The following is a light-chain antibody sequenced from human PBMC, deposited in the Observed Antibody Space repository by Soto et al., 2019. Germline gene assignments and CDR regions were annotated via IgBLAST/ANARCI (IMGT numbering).Light chain of an antibody. J-gene: IGKJ1*01. CDR3: QQYGSSPT. Sequence: EIVLTQSPATLSVSPGERATLSCRASQSVSSNLAWYQQKPGQAPRLLICAASSRATGIPDRFSGSGSGTDFTLTISRLEPEDFAVYYCQQYGSSPTFGQGTKVDIK. V-gene: IGKV3-20*01. CDR2: AAS. CDR1: QSVSSN.